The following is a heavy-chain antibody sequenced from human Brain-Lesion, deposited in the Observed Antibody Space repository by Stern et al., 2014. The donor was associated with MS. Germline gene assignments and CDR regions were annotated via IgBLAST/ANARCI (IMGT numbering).Heavy chain of an antibody. Sequence: VQLVESGPGLVKPSQTLSLSCTVSGGSISSGGYYWSWIRQPAGKGLEWIGRIFNSGSTSYTPSLKGRVPISIDTSKNQFSLRLNSMTAADTAVYYCARGRVVPGFQYYATDVWGQGTTVIVSS. J-gene: IGHJ6*02. D-gene: IGHD2-2*01. CDR3: ARGRVVPGFQYYATDV. CDR2: IFNSGST. V-gene: IGHV4-61*02. CDR1: GGSISSGGYY.